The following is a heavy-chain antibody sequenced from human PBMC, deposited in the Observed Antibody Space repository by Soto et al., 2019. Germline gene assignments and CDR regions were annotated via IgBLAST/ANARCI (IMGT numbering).Heavy chain of an antibody. J-gene: IGHJ5*02. V-gene: IGHV5-51*01. CDR1: GNKFTSYW. CDR2: IYPGDSDT. Sequence: PGESLKISCMGSGNKFTSYWIASMSQMPGKGLEWMGIIYPGDSDTRYSPSFQGQVTISVDRSISTAYLQWSSLKASDTAIYYCTRLLILPGNWFDPWGQGTLVTVSS. CDR3: TRLLILPGNWFDP.